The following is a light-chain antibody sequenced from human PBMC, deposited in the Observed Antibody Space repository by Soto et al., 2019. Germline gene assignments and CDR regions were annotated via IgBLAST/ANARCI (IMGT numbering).Light chain of an antibody. V-gene: IGLV2-14*03. Sequence: QSALTQPASVSGSPGQSITISCTGTSSDVGAFNFVSWYQQHPGKAPKLMIYDVRHRPSGVSDRFSGSKSGNTASLTIYGLQDEDEADYYCTSHTTTSPPVLFGGGTQLTVL. J-gene: IGLJ3*02. CDR2: DVR. CDR1: SSDVGAFNF. CDR3: TSHTTTSPPVL.